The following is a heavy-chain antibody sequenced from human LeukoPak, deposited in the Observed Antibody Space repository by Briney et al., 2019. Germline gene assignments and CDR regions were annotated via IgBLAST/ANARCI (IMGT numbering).Heavy chain of an antibody. CDR2: ISGSGDIT. CDR3: AKYHTSSSSWSGRYFDY. Sequence: GGSLRLSCAASAFTFSSYAMTWVRQVPGKGLEWVSGISGSGDITYYADSVKGRFTISRDNSKNTLYLQMHSLRAEDTALYYCAKYHTSSSSWSGRYFDYWGQGTLVTVSS. J-gene: IGHJ4*02. CDR1: AFTFSSYA. V-gene: IGHV3-23*01. D-gene: IGHD6-13*01.